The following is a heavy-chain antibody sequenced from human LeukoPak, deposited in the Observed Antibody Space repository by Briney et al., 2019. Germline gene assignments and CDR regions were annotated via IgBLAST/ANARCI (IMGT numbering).Heavy chain of an antibody. V-gene: IGHV3-15*01. CDR1: GFTFSNAW. J-gene: IGHJ6*02. CDR3: TTDLWELLYYYGMDV. Sequence: GGSLRLSCAASGFTFSNAWMSWVRQAPGKGLEWVGRIKSKTDGGTTDSAAPVKGRFTISRDDSKNTLYLQMNSLKTEDTAVYYCTTDLWELLYYYGMDVWGQGTTVTVSS. D-gene: IGHD1-26*01. CDR2: IKSKTDGGTT.